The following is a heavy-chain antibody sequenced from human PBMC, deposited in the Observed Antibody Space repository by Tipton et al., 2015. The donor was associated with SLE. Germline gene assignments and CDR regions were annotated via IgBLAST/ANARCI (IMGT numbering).Heavy chain of an antibody. Sequence: TLSLTCTVSGGSISSHYWTWIRQPPGKGLEWIGNMHYKGSTNYRPSLKSRVSISLDTSKNQFSLNLTSVTAADTAVYYCARVAGWIEDAFDIWGQGTMVTVSS. D-gene: IGHD2-2*03. CDR1: GGSISSHY. CDR3: ARVAGWIEDAFDI. CDR2: MHYKGST. J-gene: IGHJ3*02. V-gene: IGHV4-59*08.